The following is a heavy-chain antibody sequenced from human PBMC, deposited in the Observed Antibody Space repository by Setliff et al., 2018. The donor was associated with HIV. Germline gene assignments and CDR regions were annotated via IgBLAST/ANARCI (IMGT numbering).Heavy chain of an antibody. D-gene: IGHD6-19*01. V-gene: IGHV3-7*05. CDR1: GYTFSSYW. CDR2: IQQHGSEI. J-gene: IGHJ4*02. Sequence: GGSLRLSCAASGYTFSSYWMAWVRQCPGKGLEWVANIQQHGSEIHYVASVEGRFTISRGNAKNSLYLQMNSLRAEDTAVYYCANMQWASNAWYSFDYWGQGALVTVSS. CDR3: ANMQWASNAWYSFDY.